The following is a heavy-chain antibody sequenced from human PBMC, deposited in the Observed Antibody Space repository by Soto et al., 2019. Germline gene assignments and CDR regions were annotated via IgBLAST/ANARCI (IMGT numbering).Heavy chain of an antibody. Sequence: GASVEVSCKASGYTFTSCDSKWVRQATGQGLEWMGWMNPNSGNTGYAQKFQGRVTMTRNTSISTAYMELSSLRSEDTAVYYCARDNDFWSGYYNAFDIWGQGTMVTVSS. V-gene: IGHV1-8*01. CDR1: GYTFTSCD. D-gene: IGHD3-3*01. CDR3: ARDNDFWSGYYNAFDI. J-gene: IGHJ3*02. CDR2: MNPNSGNT.